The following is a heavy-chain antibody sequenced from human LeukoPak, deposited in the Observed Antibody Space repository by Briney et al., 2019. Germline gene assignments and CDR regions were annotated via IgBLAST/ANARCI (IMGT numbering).Heavy chain of an antibody. CDR3: ARDGYYYDSSGYYPSYYYYGMDV. J-gene: IGHJ6*02. D-gene: IGHD3-22*01. CDR1: GSTFSSYG. V-gene: IGHV3-33*01. CDR2: IWYDGSNK. Sequence: GGSLRLSCAASGSTFSSYGMHWVRQAPGKGLEWVAVIWYDGSNKYYADSVKGRFTISRDNSKNTLYLQMNSLRAEDTAVYYCARDGYYYDSSGYYPSYYYYGMDVWGQGTTVTVSS.